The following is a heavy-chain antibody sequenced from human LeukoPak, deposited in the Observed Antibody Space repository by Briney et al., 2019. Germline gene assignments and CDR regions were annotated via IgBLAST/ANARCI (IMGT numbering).Heavy chain of an antibody. J-gene: IGHJ5*02. CDR3: ARGMTVAANWFDP. Sequence: GGSLRLSCATSGFTFTTYWMNWVRQAPGKGLQWVASIKEDGSKTYYVDSVKGRFTISRDNAKNSLYLQMDSLRAEDTGIYYCARGMTVAANWFDPWGQGTLVTVSS. CDR1: GFTFTTYW. V-gene: IGHV3-7*04. CDR2: IKEDGSKT. D-gene: IGHD6-19*01.